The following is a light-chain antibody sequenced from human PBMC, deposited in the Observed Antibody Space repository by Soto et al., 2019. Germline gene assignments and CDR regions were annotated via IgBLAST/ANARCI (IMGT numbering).Light chain of an antibody. Sequence: DIVMTQSPDSLAASLGERATINCKSSQSVLYSSNNKNYLAWYQQKPGQPPKLLIYWASTRESGVPDRFSGSGSGTDFTLTISSLQAGDVAVYYCQQYYSTPYTFGQGTKLEIK. CDR3: QQYYSTPYT. CDR1: QSVLYSSNNKNY. J-gene: IGKJ2*01. V-gene: IGKV4-1*01. CDR2: WAS.